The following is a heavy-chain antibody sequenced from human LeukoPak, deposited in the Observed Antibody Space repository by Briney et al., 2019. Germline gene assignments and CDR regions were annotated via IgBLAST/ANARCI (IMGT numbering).Heavy chain of an antibody. V-gene: IGHV3-7*03. CDR3: ARAATTGTVDY. CDR1: GFTFGIYW. J-gene: IGHJ4*02. D-gene: IGHD6-13*01. Sequence: GGSLRLSCAASGFTFGIYWMSWVRQPPGKGLEWVANINHDGGATYYVDSMRGRFTISRDNAENSLFLQVNSLRVEDTAIYYCARAATTGTVDYWGQETLITVSS. CDR2: INHDGGAT.